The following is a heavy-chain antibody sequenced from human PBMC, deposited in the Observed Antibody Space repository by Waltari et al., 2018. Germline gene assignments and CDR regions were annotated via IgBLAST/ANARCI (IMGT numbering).Heavy chain of an antibody. D-gene: IGHD3-10*01. Sequence: QVQLQESGPGLVKPSETLSLTCTVSGGSISSYYWSWIRQPPGQGLEWIGYIYYSGSTNYNPSLKSRVTISVDTSKNQFSLKLSSVTAADTAVYYCARDPGRGFRYGSGSYYYYYGMDVWGQGTTVTVSS. J-gene: IGHJ6*02. CDR1: GGSISSYY. V-gene: IGHV4-59*01. CDR2: IYYSGST. CDR3: ARDPGRGFRYGSGSYYYYYGMDV.